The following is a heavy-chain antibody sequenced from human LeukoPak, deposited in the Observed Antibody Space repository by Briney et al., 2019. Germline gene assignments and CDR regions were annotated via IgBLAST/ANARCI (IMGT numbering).Heavy chain of an antibody. CDR2: IIPIFGTA. V-gene: IGHV1-69*05. J-gene: IGHJ6*03. CDR3: ARDSKREYYYYYMDV. D-gene: IGHD2-2*01. CDR1: GGTFSSYA. Sequence: GSSVKVSCKASGGTFSSYAISWVRQAPGQGLEWMGGIIPIFGTANYAQKFQGRVPITTDESTSTAYMELSSLRSEDTAVYYCARDSKREYYYYYMDVWGKGTTVIVSS.